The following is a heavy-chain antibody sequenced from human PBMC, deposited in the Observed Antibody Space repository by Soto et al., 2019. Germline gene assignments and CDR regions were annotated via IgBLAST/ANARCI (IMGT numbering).Heavy chain of an antibody. CDR3: AIEPRPDRIVAPRHDFWSGS. CDR2: ISSSGSTI. CDR1: GFTFSSYE. V-gene: IGHV3-48*03. D-gene: IGHD3-3*01. J-gene: IGHJ5*02. Sequence: EVQLVESGGGLVQPGGSLRLSCAASGFTFSSYEMNWVRQAPGKGLEWVSYISSSGSTIYYADSVKGRFTISRDNAKNSLYLQMNSLRAEDTAVYYCAIEPRPDRIVAPRHDFWSGSWGQGTLVTVSS.